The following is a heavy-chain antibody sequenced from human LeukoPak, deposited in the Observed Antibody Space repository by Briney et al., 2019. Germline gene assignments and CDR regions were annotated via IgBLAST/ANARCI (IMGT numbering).Heavy chain of an antibody. CDR1: GGSISSSNW. CDR3: ARGDATDPAFDI. D-gene: IGHD2-21*02. Sequence: PSETLSLTCAVSGGSISSSNWWSWVRQPPGKGLEWIGEIYHSGSTYYNPSLKSRVTISVERSQKQFSLKLSSVTAADTAVYHCARGDATDPAFDIWGQGTMVIVSS. CDR2: IYHSGST. V-gene: IGHV4-4*02. J-gene: IGHJ3*02.